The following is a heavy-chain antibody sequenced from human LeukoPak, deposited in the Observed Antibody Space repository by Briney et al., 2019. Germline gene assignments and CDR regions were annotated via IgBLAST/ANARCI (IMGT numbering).Heavy chain of an antibody. CDR2: ISAYNGNT. D-gene: IGHD3-22*01. V-gene: IGHV1-18*04. J-gene: IGHJ4*02. Sequence: ASVKVSCKASGYTFTAYYISWVRQAPGQGLEWMGWISAYNGNTNYAQKLQGRVTMTTDTSTSTAYMELRSLRSDDTAVYYCARDQRGTMISNWGQGTLVTVSS. CDR1: GYTFTAYY. CDR3: ARDQRGTMISN.